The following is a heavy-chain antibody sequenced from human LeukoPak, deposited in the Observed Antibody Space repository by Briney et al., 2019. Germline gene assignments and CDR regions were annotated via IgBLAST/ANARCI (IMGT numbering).Heavy chain of an antibody. J-gene: IGHJ4*02. D-gene: IGHD3-16*01. V-gene: IGHV1-46*01. CDR2: INPSGGST. CDR1: GYTFTSYY. Sequence: ASVNVSCKASGYTFTSYYMHWVRQAPGQGLEWMGIINPSGGSTSYAQKFQGRVTMTRDTSTSTVYMELSSLRSEDTAVYYCARTYDYVWGSYSPFDYWGQGTLVTVSS. CDR3: ARTYDYVWGSYSPFDY.